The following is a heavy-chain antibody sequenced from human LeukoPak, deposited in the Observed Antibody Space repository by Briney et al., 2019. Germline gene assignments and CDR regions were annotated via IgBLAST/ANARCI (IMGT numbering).Heavy chain of an antibody. CDR2: FYYGGST. V-gene: IGHV4-39*01. Sequence: SETLSLPCTVSGDSLSSSSYYWGWIRQPPGKGLEWIGTFYYGGSTYHNPSLKSRVTISVDTSKNQFSLRLSSVTAADTALYYCASGGEQLWPYEPFSSWGQGTLVTVSS. J-gene: IGHJ5*02. D-gene: IGHD1/OR15-1a*01. CDR1: GDSLSSSSYY. CDR3: ASGGEQLWPYEPFSS.